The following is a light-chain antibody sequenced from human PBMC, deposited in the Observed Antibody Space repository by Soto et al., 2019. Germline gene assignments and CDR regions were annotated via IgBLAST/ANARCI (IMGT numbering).Light chain of an antibody. J-gene: IGKJ1*01. V-gene: IGKV1-5*01. CDR3: QQYASYSPT. CDR1: QSINTW. Sequence: DTQITQSPSTLSASVADRVAITCRASQSINTWLAWYQLKPGKAPKLLIYDASTLESGVPSRFSGSGSGTEFTLTISSLQPDDFATYYCQQYASYSPTFGQGTKVDIK. CDR2: DAS.